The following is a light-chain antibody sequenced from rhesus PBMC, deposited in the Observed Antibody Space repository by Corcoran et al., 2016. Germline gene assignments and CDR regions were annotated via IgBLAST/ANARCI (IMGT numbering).Light chain of an antibody. J-gene: IGKJ1*01. CDR2: EAS. Sequence: DIQMTQSPSSLSASVGDRVTITCRASQGITNDLAWYQQKPGETSKLLIYEASSLQSGIPSRFSGSGSGTDFTLTIRSLQSEDFATYYCQHYYSTPPWTFGQGTKVDIK. V-gene: IGKV1-25*01. CDR1: QGITND. CDR3: QHYYSTPPWT.